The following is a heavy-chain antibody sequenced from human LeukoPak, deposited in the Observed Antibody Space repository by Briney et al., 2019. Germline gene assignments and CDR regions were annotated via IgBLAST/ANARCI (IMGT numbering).Heavy chain of an antibody. V-gene: IGHV3-48*03. CDR3: ARGRGYCSGGSCYRPFDY. J-gene: IGHJ4*02. CDR1: GFTFSSYE. Sequence: GGSLRLSCAASGFTFSSYEMNWVRQAPGKGLEWVSYISSSSSYIYYADSVKGRFTISRDNAKNSLYLQMNSLRAEDTAVYYCARGRGYCSGGSCYRPFDYWGQGTLVTVSS. D-gene: IGHD2-15*01. CDR2: ISSSSSYI.